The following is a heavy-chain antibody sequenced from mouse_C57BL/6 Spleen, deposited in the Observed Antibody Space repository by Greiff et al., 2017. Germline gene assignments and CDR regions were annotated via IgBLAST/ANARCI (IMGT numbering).Heavy chain of an antibody. Sequence: QVQLQQSGAELVRPGSSVKLSCTASGYTFTSYWMDWVQQRPGQGLEWIGNIYPSDSETHYNQKFKDKATLTVDKSSSTAYMQLSSLTSEDSAVYYCARRDWDWYFDVWGTGTTVTVSS. D-gene: IGHD4-1*01. CDR3: ARRDWDWYFDV. CDR1: GYTFTSYW. CDR2: IYPSDSET. V-gene: IGHV1-61*01. J-gene: IGHJ1*03.